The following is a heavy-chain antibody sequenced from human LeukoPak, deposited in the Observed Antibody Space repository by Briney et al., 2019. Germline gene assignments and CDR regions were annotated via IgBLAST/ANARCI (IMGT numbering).Heavy chain of an antibody. CDR3: ARALGDDTATPIDY. Sequence: GGSLRLSCAASGFTFSSYSMNWVRQAPGKGLEWVSYISTSSSAIYYADSVKGRFTISRDNAKNALYLQMNSLRAEDTAVYYCARALGDDTATPIDYWGQGTLVTVSS. CDR1: GFTFSSYS. J-gene: IGHJ4*02. CDR2: ISTSSSAI. V-gene: IGHV3-48*04. D-gene: IGHD5-18*01.